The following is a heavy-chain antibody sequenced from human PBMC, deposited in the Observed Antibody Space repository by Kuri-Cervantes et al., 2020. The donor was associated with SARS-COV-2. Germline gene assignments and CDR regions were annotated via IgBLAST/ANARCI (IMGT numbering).Heavy chain of an antibody. CDR1: GGSISSYY. CDR2: IYTSGST. CDR3: ARLLDIGGGDY. J-gene: IGHJ4*02. Sequence: SETLSLTCTVSGGSISSYYWGWIRQPAGKGLERIGRIYTSGSTNYNPSLKSRVTMSVDTSKNQFSLKLSSVTAADTAVYYCARLLDIGGGDYWGQGTLVTVSS. V-gene: IGHV4-4*07. D-gene: IGHD1-1*01.